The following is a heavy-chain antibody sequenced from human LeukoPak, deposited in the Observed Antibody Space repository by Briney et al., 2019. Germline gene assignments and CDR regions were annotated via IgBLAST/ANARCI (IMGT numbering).Heavy chain of an antibody. Sequence: PSETLSLTCTVSGGSISSYYWSWIRQPAAKGLEWIGRIYTSGSTNYNPSLKSRVTMSVDTSKNQFSLKLSSVTAADTAVYYCARDQVGATRDYFDYWGQGTLVTASS. CDR3: ARDQVGATRDYFDY. J-gene: IGHJ4*02. CDR1: GGSISSYY. V-gene: IGHV4-4*07. D-gene: IGHD1-26*01. CDR2: IYTSGST.